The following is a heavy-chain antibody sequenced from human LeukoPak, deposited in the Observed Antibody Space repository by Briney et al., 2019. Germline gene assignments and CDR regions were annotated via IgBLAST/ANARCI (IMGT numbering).Heavy chain of an antibody. V-gene: IGHV4-39*07. D-gene: IGHD2-21*02. CDR1: GGSISSSSYY. CDR3: ARGVGCGGDCYSHYYYYYMDV. Sequence: SETLSLTCTVSGGSISSSSYYWGWIRQPPGKGLEWIGSIYYSGSTYYNPSLKSPVTISVDTSKNQFSLKLSSVTAADTAVYYCARGVGCGGDCYSHYYYYYMDVWGKGTTVTISS. CDR2: IYYSGST. J-gene: IGHJ6*03.